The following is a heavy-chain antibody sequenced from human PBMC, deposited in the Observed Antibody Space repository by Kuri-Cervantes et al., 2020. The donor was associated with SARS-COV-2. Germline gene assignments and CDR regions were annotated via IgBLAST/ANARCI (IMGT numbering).Heavy chain of an antibody. CDR3: ARAYDYAPTNFDY. Sequence: GSLRLSCTVSGYSISSGYYWGWIRQPPGKGLEWIGSIYYSGSTYYNPSLKSRVTISVDTSKNQFSLKLSSVTAADTAVYYCARAYDYAPTNFDYWGQGTLVTVSS. J-gene: IGHJ4*02. CDR1: GYSISSGYY. V-gene: IGHV4-38-2*02. CDR2: IYYSGST. D-gene: IGHD3-16*01.